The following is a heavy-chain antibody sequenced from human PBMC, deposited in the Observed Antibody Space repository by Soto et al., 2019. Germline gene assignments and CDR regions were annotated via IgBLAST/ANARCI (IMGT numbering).Heavy chain of an antibody. Sequence: GGSLRLSCAASGFTFSSYGMHWVRQAPGKGPEWVAVIWYDGSNKYYADSVKGRFTISRDNSKNTLYLQMNSLRAEDTAVYYCARQWLAQPGYYGMDVWGQGTTVTVSS. CDR2: IWYDGSNK. D-gene: IGHD6-19*01. J-gene: IGHJ6*02. CDR1: GFTFSSYG. CDR3: ARQWLAQPGYYGMDV. V-gene: IGHV3-33*01.